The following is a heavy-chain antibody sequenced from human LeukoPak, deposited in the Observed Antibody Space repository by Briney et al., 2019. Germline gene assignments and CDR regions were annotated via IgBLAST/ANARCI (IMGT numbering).Heavy chain of an antibody. J-gene: IGHJ3*02. CDR3: VGAPPGRCSDGFCYSDTLDI. V-gene: IGHV3-13*01. D-gene: IGHD2-15*01. Sequence: GGSLRLSCGAYGFTFSRYDMHWVRQATGRGLEWVSYIGTAGDTYYADSVKGRFTISRENAGNSLSLHMNSLRVGDTAVYYCVGAPPGRCSDGFCYSDTLDIWGRGTKVAVSS. CDR2: IGTAGDT. CDR1: GFTFSRYD.